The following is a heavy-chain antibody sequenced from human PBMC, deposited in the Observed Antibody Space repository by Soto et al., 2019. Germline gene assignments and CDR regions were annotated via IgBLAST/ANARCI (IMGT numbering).Heavy chain of an antibody. V-gene: IGHV1-69*13. CDR3: ARSTRGSGSYYLDYYYYYGMDV. CDR1: GGTFSSYA. CDR2: IIPIFGTA. J-gene: IGHJ6*02. D-gene: IGHD3-10*01. Sequence: ASVKVSCKASGGTFSSYAISWVRQAPGQGLEWMGGIIPIFGTANYAQKFQGRVTITADESTSTAYMELSSMRSEDTAVYYCARSTRGSGSYYLDYYYYYGMDVWGQGTTVTVSS.